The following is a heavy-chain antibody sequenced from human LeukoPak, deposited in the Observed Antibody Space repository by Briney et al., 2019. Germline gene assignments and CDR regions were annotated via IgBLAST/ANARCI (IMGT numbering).Heavy chain of an antibody. CDR1: GYTFTGYY. CDR2: INPNSGGT. CDR3: ARGEAGFDP. J-gene: IGHJ5*02. V-gene: IGHV1-2*02. Sequence: RASAKVSCKASGYTFTGYYMHWVRQAPGQGLEWMGWINPNSGGTNYAQKFQGRVTMTRDMSISTAYMELSRLRSDDTAVYYCARGEAGFDPWGQGTLVTVSS.